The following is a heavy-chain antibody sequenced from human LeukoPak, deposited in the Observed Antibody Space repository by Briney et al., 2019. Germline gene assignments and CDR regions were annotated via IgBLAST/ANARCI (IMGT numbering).Heavy chain of an antibody. V-gene: IGHV3-23*01. CDR2: ISGSGGST. CDR3: AKPPQPFYYYYGMDV. Sequence: GGSLRLSCAASGFTFSSYATSWVRQAPGKGLEWVSAISGSGGSTYYADSVKGRFTISRDNSKNTLYLQMNSLRAEDTALYYCAKPPQPFYYYYGMDVWGQGTTVTVSS. J-gene: IGHJ6*02. CDR1: GFTFSSYA.